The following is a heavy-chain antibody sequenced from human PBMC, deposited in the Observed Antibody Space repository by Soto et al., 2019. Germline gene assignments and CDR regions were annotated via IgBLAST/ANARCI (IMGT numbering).Heavy chain of an antibody. CDR3: ARVGSGSYYDFNWFDP. Sequence: PSETLSLTGTFSGGSISAYYWSWIRQPPGKGLEWIGHIYYSGSTNYSPSLKSRVTISIDTSKRQFSLKLRSVTAADTAVYYCARVGSGSYYDFNWFDPWGQGKVVTVSS. CDR2: IYYSGST. V-gene: IGHV4-59*01. CDR1: GGSISAYY. J-gene: IGHJ5*02. D-gene: IGHD1-26*01.